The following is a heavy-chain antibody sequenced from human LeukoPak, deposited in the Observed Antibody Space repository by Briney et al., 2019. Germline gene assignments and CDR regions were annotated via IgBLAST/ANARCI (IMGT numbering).Heavy chain of an antibody. D-gene: IGHD6-19*01. CDR3: AKAMPMGSGWGQDY. CDR2: ISGSVVST. J-gene: IGHJ4*02. Sequence: GGSLRLSCAASGFTFSSYAMSWVRQAPGKGLEWVSAISGSVVSTYYADSVKGRFTISRDNYKNTLYLQMNSLRAEDTAVYYCAKAMPMGSGWGQDYWGQGTLVTVSS. V-gene: IGHV3-23*01. CDR1: GFTFSSYA.